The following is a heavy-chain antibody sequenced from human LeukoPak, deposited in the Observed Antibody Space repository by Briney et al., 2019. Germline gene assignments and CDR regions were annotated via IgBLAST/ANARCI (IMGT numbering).Heavy chain of an antibody. Sequence: SVKLSCKASGGTFSSYAISWVRQAPGQGLEWMGRIIPIFGIANYAQKFQGRVTITADKSTSTAYMELSSLRSEDTAVYYCAREVVTTNRNWFDPWGQGTLVTVS. CDR1: GGTFSSYA. J-gene: IGHJ5*02. V-gene: IGHV1-69*04. D-gene: IGHD4-11*01. CDR3: AREVVTTNRNWFDP. CDR2: IIPIFGIA.